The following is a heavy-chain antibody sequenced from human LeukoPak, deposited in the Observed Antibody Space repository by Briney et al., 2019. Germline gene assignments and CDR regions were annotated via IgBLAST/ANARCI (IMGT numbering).Heavy chain of an antibody. Sequence: GGSLRLSCAASGFTFSSYAMHWVRQAPGKGLEWVAVISYDGSNKYYADSVKGRFTISRDNSKNTLYLQMNSLRAEDTAVYYCAREGIFGEQWLAIDYWGQGTLVTVSS. V-gene: IGHV3-30-3*01. CDR1: GFTFSSYA. J-gene: IGHJ4*02. CDR2: ISYDGSNK. D-gene: IGHD6-19*01. CDR3: AREGIFGEQWLAIDY.